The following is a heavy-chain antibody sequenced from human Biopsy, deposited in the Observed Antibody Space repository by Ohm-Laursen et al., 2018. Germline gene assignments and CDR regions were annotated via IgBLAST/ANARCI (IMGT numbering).Heavy chain of an antibody. CDR3: ARDRRGDSYMDV. Sequence: GTLSLTCSVSGDSIRSYYWSWIRQTPEKGLEWIGHVYFTGSTNSNPSLKSRVTISVDTSRGRFSLTLSSVTAADTAIYYCARDRRGDSYMDVWGQGATATVSS. V-gene: IGHV4-59*01. D-gene: IGHD2-15*01. CDR2: VYFTGST. CDR1: GDSIRSYY. J-gene: IGHJ6*02.